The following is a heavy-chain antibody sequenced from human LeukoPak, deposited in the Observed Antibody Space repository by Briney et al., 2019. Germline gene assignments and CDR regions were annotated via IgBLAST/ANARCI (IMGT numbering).Heavy chain of an antibody. V-gene: IGHV4-59*08. J-gene: IGHJ4*02. Sequence: PSETLSLTCTVSGGSISSYYWSWIRQPPGKGLEWIGYIYYRGSTDYNPSLKSRVTISVDTSKNQFSLKLNSVTAADTAVYYCARHGTRSFDYWGQGTLVTVSS. CDR2: IYYRGST. CDR3: ARHGTRSFDY. CDR1: GGSISSYY. D-gene: IGHD2-2*01.